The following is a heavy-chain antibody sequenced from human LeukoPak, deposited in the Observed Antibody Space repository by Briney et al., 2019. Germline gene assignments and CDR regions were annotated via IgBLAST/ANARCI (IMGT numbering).Heavy chain of an antibody. CDR2: IYTSGST. CDR1: GASISSYY. D-gene: IGHD3-16*02. CDR3: ARGYDYVWRSYRSGYFDY. J-gene: IGHJ4*02. Sequence: PSETLSLTCTVSGASISSYYWSWIRQPAGKGLEWIGRIYTSGSTTYNPSLKSRVTMSVDTSKNQFSLKLSSATAADTAVYYCARGYDYVWRSYRSGYFDYWGQGTLVTVSS. V-gene: IGHV4-4*07.